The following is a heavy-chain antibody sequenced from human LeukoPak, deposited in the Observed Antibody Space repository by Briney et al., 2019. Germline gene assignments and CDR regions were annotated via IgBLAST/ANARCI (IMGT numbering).Heavy chain of an antibody. Sequence: ATVKISCKASGYIFSDSFIHWVQQAPGKGLVWMGRLDPQDDETVYAEKFQGRLTISADTNSDTAYMELSGLRSEDTAMYYCAVPLRVVVPDVERLGGYWGQGTQVTVSS. V-gene: IGHV1-69-2*01. J-gene: IGHJ4*02. CDR1: GYIFSDSF. CDR2: LDPQDDET. CDR3: AVPLRVVVPDVERLGGY. D-gene: IGHD2-2*01.